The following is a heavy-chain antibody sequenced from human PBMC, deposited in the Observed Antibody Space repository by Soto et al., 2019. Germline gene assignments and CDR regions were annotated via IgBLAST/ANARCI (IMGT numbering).Heavy chain of an antibody. CDR2: ISAYNGKT. CDR3: ARDRLIAVTGLLHY. V-gene: IGHV1-18*01. Sequence: QVQLVQSGAEVKKPGGSVKVSCKTSGYPFTSYGINWVRQAPGQGPEWMGWISAYNGKTSYTQKFQGRVTMTTDTSTSTAYMELRSLRSDDTALYYCARDRLIAVTGLLHYWGQGTLVTVSS. CDR1: GYPFTSYG. D-gene: IGHD6-19*01. J-gene: IGHJ4*02.